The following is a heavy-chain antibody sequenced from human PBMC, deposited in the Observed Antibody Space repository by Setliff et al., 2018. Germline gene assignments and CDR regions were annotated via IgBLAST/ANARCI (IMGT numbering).Heavy chain of an antibody. CDR2: IWDDGGNK. Sequence: PVGSLRLSCAASGFTFSRYWMHWVRQAPGKGLEWVAVIWDDGGNKYHADSVKGRFTISRDNSKNTLYLQMNSLRPEDTAVYYCARTCSGSGCYAGLESWGQGTPVTVSS. CDR3: ARTCSGSGCYAGLES. V-gene: IGHV3-33*08. J-gene: IGHJ4*02. CDR1: GFTFSRYW. D-gene: IGHD2-15*01.